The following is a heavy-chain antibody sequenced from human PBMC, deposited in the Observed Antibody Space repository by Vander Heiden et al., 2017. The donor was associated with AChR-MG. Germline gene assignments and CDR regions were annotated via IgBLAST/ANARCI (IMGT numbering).Heavy chain of an antibody. CDR2: IYYSGST. CDR1: AGSISSGGYY. V-gene: IGHV4-31*03. Sequence: QVQLQESGPGLVKPSQTLSLTCTVSAGSISSGGYYWSWIRQHPGKGLEWIGYIYYSGSTYYNPSLKSRVTISVDTSKYQFSLKLSSVTAAHTAVYYCASTDLHLGELSRRAFDIWGQGTMVTVSS. J-gene: IGHJ3*02. CDR3: ASTDLHLGELSRRAFDI. D-gene: IGHD3-16*02.